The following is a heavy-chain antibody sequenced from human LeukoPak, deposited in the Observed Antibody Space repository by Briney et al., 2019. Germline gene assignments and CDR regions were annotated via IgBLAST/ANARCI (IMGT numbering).Heavy chain of an antibody. CDR1: GFTFSSYA. CDR3: ARWGDIVVVIADYGMDV. Sequence: GGSLRLSCAASGFTFSSYAMHWVRQAPGKGLEWVAVISYDGSNKYYADSVKGRFTISRDNSKNTLYLQMNSLRAEDTAVYYCARWGDIVVVIADYGMDVWGQGTTVTVSS. D-gene: IGHD2-15*01. V-gene: IGHV3-30*04. J-gene: IGHJ6*02. CDR2: ISYDGSNK.